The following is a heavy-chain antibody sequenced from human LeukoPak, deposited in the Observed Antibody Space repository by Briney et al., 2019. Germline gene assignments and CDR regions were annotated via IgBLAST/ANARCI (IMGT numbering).Heavy chain of an antibody. CDR1: GFTFSSYT. CDR2: ITGSGTAT. V-gene: IGHV3-23*01. D-gene: IGHD2-15*01. J-gene: IGHJ4*02. CDR3: AKAPPTCSDGTCSYMFDS. Sequence: GGSLRPSCAASGFTFSSYTMTWVRQAPGKGLEWVSAITGSGTATNYADSVKGRFTISRDNSKNTLYLQMNSLRVEDTAIYYCAKAPPTCSDGTCSYMFDSWGQGTLVTVSS.